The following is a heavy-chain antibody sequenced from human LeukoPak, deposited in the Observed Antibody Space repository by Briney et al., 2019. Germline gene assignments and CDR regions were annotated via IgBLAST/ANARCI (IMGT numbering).Heavy chain of an antibody. V-gene: IGHV1-18*01. CDR3: ARECRTTMVRGVISRCAFDI. D-gene: IGHD3-10*01. Sequence: ASVKVSCKASGYTFTSYGISWVRQAPGQGLEWMGWISAYNGNTNYAQKLQGRVTMTTDTSTSTAYMELRSLRSDDTAVYYCARECRTTMVRGVISRCAFDIWGQGTMVTVSS. CDR2: ISAYNGNT. J-gene: IGHJ3*02. CDR1: GYTFTSYG.